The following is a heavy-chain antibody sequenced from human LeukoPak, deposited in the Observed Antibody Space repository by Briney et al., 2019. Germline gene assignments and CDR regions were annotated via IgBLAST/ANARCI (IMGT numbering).Heavy chain of an antibody. CDR1: GFTFSSYG. Sequence: GGSLRLSCAASGFTFSSYGMTWVRQAPGKGLEWVSGITGSGDNTYCADSVKGRFTISRDNSKNTLYLQMNSLRPEDTAAYYCAKVGIVGATTSAYFEYWGQGTLVTVSS. CDR3: AKVGIVGATTSAYFEY. D-gene: IGHD1-26*01. J-gene: IGHJ4*02. CDR2: ITGSGDNT. V-gene: IGHV3-23*01.